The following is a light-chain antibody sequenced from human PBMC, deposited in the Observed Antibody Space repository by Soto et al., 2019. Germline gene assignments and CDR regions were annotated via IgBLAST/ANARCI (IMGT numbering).Light chain of an antibody. Sequence: QSALTQPASVSGSPGQSITISCTETSSDIGGYNYVSWYQHHPGKAPKLMIYEVSNRPSGVSNRFSGSKSGNTASLTISGLQAEDEADYYCTSYTRISTLVFGTGTKLTVL. CDR3: TSYTRISTLV. CDR2: EVS. CDR1: SSDIGGYNY. V-gene: IGLV2-14*01. J-gene: IGLJ1*01.